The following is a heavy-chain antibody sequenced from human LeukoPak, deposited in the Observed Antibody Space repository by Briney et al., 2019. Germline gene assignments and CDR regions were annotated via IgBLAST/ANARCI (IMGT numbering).Heavy chain of an antibody. CDR3: ARAVSGRFDY. J-gene: IGHJ4*02. D-gene: IGHD6-19*01. CDR1: GGSISSGGYS. V-gene: IGHV4-30-2*01. Sequence: SQTLSLTCAVSGGSISSGGYSWSWIRQPPGKGLEWIGYIYHSGSTYYNPSLKSRVTISVDTSKNQFSLRLSSVTAADTAIYYCARAVSGRFDYWGQGTLVTVSS. CDR2: IYHSGST.